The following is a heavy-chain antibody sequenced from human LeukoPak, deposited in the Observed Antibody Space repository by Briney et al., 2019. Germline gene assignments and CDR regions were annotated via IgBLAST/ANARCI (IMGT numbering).Heavy chain of an antibody. D-gene: IGHD2-2*01. CDR3: AKVGSSAQVNAFDI. CDR2: ISGSGGST. J-gene: IGHJ3*02. V-gene: IGHV3-23*01. CDR1: GFTFSSYA. Sequence: GGSLRLSCAASGFTFSSYAMSWVRQAPGKGLEWVSAISGSGGSTYYADSVKGRFTISRDNSKNTLYLKMNSLRAEDTGVYYCAKVGSSAQVNAFDIWGQGTMVTVSS.